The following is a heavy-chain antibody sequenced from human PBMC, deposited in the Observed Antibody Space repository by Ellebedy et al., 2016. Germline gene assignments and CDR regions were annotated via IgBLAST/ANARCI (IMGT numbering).Heavy chain of an antibody. CDR3: ARGRIAVAGTIWYFDL. Sequence: ASVKVSXXASGYTFTSYGISWVRQAPGQGLEWMGWISAYNGNTNYAQKLQGRATMTTDTSTSTAYMELRSLRSDDTAVYYCARGRIAVAGTIWYFDLWGRGTLVTVSS. D-gene: IGHD6-19*01. CDR2: ISAYNGNT. CDR1: GYTFTSYG. J-gene: IGHJ2*01. V-gene: IGHV1-18*01.